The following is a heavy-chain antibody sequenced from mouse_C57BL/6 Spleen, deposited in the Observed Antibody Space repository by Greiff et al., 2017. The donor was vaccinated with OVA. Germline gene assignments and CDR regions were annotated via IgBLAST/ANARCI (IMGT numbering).Heavy chain of an antibody. CDR3: ARDRGSSGFSAY. Sequence: DVQLQESGPGLVKPSQSLSLTCSVTGYSITSGYYWNWIRQFPGNKLEWMGYISYDGSNNYNPSLKNRISITRDTSKNQFFLKLNSVTTEDTATYYCARDRGSSGFSAYWGQGTLVTVSA. V-gene: IGHV3-6*01. CDR2: ISYDGSN. D-gene: IGHD3-2*02. J-gene: IGHJ3*01. CDR1: GYSITSGYY.